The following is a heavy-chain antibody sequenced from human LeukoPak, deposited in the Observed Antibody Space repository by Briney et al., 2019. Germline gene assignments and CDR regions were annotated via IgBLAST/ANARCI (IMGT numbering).Heavy chain of an antibody. V-gene: IGHV3-73*01. D-gene: IGHD4-23*01. Sequence: GGSLRLSCAASGFTFSGSAMHWVRQASGKGLAWVGRIRSKANSYATAYAASVKGRFTISRDDSKNTAYLQMNSLKTEDTAVYYCMTTVVIPFDYWGQGTLVTVSS. CDR2: IRSKANSYAT. CDR1: GFTFSGSA. J-gene: IGHJ4*02. CDR3: MTTVVIPFDY.